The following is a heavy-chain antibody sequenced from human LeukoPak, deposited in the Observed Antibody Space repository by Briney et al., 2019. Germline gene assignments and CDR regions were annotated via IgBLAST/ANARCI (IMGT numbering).Heavy chain of an antibody. V-gene: IGHV4-4*07. J-gene: IGHJ3*02. D-gene: IGHD2-2*01. CDR1: TGSLSSYY. CDR2: IYTSGST. CDR3: ARELPLYCSSTSCPEAPGAFDI. Sequence: PSETLSLTCTVSTGSLSSYYWSWIRQPAGKGLECIGRIYTSGSTNYNPSLKSRVTISVDTSKNQFSLKLSSVTAADTAVYYCARELPLYCSSTSCPEAPGAFDIWGQGTMVTVSS.